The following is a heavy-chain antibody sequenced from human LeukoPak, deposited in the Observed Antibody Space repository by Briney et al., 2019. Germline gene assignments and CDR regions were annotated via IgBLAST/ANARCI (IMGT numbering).Heavy chain of an antibody. CDR1: GFTFSRYS. V-gene: IGHV3-48*01. CDR3: AKGPRPQYYYYYYYMDV. CDR2: ISSSSSTI. Sequence: GGSLRLSCAVSGFTFSRYSMNWVRQAPGKGLEWVSYISSSSSTIYYADSVKGRFTISRDNAKNSLFLQMHSLRAEDTAVYYCAKGPRPQYYYYYYYMDVWGKGTTVTVSS. J-gene: IGHJ6*03.